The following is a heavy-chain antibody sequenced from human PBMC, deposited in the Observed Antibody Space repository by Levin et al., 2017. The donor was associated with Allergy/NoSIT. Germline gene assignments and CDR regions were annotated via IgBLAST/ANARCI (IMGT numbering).Heavy chain of an antibody. CDR2: ISGSGGST. Sequence: RVSCAASGFTFSSYAMSWVRQAPGKGLEWVSGISGSGGSTFYADSVKGRFTISRDNSKNTLCLQMNSLRADDTAVYYCAKSRSVLVPGGDYWGQGTLVTVSS. V-gene: IGHV3-23*01. J-gene: IGHJ4*02. CDR3: AKSRSVLVPGGDY. D-gene: IGHD3-3*01. CDR1: GFTFSSYA.